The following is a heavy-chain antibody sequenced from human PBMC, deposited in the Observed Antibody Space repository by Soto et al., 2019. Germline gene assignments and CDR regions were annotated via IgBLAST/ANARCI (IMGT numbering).Heavy chain of an antibody. J-gene: IGHJ6*02. D-gene: IGHD3-9*01. CDR1: GYTFTGYY. CDR3: ARDLLKSVNGYILTGLRIPMDD. CDR2: INPNSGGT. V-gene: IGHV1-2*02. Sequence: ASVKVSCKASGYTFTGYYMHWVRQAPGQGLEWMGWINPNSGGTNYAQKFQGRVTMTRDTSISTAYMELSRLRSDDTAVYYCARDLLKSVNGYILTGLRIPMDDWGQGTTVPVSS.